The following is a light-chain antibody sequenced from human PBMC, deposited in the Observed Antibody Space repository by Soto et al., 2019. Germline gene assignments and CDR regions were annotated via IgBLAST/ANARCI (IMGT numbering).Light chain of an antibody. J-gene: IGLJ1*01. CDR3: CSYAGSSTFYV. Sequence: QSVLTQPASVSGSPRQSITISCTGTSSDVGSYDLVSWYQQHPGKAPKLMNYEVSKRPSGVSNRFSGSKSGNTASLTIFGLQAEDEADYYCCSYAGSSTFYVFGTGTKVTVL. V-gene: IGLV2-23*02. CDR1: SSDVGSYDL. CDR2: EVS.